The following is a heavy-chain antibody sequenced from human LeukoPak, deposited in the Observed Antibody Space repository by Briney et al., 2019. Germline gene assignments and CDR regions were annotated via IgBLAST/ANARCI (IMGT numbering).Heavy chain of an antibody. CDR2: IYYSGST. J-gene: IGHJ5*02. D-gene: IGHD3-10*01. Sequence: SETLSLTCTVSGGSITSYYWSWIRQPPGKGLEWIGYIYYSGSTNYNPSLKSRVTISVDTSKNRFSLKLSSVTAADTAVHYCARGGINYKNAGPWGQGALVTGSS. CDR3: ARGGINYKNAGP. CDR1: GGSITSYY. V-gene: IGHV4-59*01.